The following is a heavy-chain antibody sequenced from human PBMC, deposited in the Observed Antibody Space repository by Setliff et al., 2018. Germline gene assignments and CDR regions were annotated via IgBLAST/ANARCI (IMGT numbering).Heavy chain of an antibody. CDR3: ARETYDILTGYTYWYFDL. CDR2: IHAGNGDT. D-gene: IGHD3-9*01. CDR1: GYTFTSYD. J-gene: IGHJ2*01. Sequence: ASVKVSCKASGYTFTSYDINWVRQATGQGLEWMGWIHAGNGDTKYSQKFQGRVTITRDTSASTVFMELSTLRSEDTAVYYCARETYDILTGYTYWYFDLWGRGTQVTVS. V-gene: IGHV1-3*01.